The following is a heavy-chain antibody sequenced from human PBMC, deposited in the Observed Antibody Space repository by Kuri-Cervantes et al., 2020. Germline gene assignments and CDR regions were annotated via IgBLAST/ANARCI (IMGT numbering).Heavy chain of an antibody. V-gene: IGHV4-59*01. CDR3: ARDILEGFSRANWFDP. J-gene: IGHJ5*02. D-gene: IGHD3-3*01. CDR2: IYYSGST. Sequence: ESLKISCTVSGGSISSYYWGWIRQPPGKGLEWIGYIYYSGSTNYNPSLRSRVTISIDTSKNQFSLKLSSVTAADTAVYYCARDILEGFSRANWFDPWGQGTLVTVSS. CDR1: GGSISSYY.